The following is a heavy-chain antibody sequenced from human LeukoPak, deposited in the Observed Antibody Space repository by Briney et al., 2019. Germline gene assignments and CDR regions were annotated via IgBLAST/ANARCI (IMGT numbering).Heavy chain of an antibody. V-gene: IGHV4-59*04. CDR3: AGLIRPGWFDP. CDR2: IYYSGST. Sequence: LRLSCAASGFTFSSYEMNWVRQPPGKGLEWIANIYYSGSTYYNPSLKSRVTISVDTSKNQFSLKLNSVTAADTAVYYCAGLIRPGWFDPWGQGTLVTVSS. CDR1: GFTFSSYE. D-gene: IGHD2-8*01. J-gene: IGHJ5*02.